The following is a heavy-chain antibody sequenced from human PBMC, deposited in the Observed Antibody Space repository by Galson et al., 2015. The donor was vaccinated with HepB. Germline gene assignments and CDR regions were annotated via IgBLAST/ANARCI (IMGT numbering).Heavy chain of an antibody. V-gene: IGHV3-33*08. CDR1: GFTFSGYG. CDR2: IWYDGRNR. D-gene: IGHD5-18*01. J-gene: IGHJ3*01. CDR3: ARRVDTAMGEPLHF. Sequence: SLRLSCAASGFTFSGYGMHWVRQAPGKGLEWVAVIWYDGRNRYYADSVKGRFTISRDNSRNTLYLQLNSLRAEDTAVYYCARRVDTAMGEPLHFWGPGTMVTVSS.